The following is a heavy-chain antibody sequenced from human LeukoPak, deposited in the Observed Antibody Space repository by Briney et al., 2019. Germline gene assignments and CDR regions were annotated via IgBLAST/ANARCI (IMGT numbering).Heavy chain of an antibody. Sequence: SEPLSLPCTVSGGSISSSRYYWGWIPQPPRKGLEWIGGIYYSGSPYSDPSRKSRVTISVDTSKNQSSLKLSSLTAADTAVYYCARSRKLLKSFDYWGQGTLVTVSS. CDR2: IYYSGSP. CDR3: ARSRKLLKSFDY. V-gene: IGHV4-39*01. CDR1: GGSISSSRYY. D-gene: IGHD3-10*01. J-gene: IGHJ4*02.